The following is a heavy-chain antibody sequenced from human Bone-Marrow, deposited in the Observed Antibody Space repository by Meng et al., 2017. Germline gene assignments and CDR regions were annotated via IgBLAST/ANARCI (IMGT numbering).Heavy chain of an antibody. CDR3: ARQWGGQPVLLWFGEDAFDI. V-gene: IGHV5-51*01. J-gene: IGHJ3*02. CDR2: IYPGDSDT. CDR1: GYSFTSYW. Sequence: KVSCKGSGYSFTSYWIGWVRQMPGKGLEWMGIIYPGDSDTRYSPSFQGQVTISADKSISTAYLQWSSLKASDTAMYYCARQWGGQPVLLWFGEDAFDIWGQGKRVTGSS. D-gene: IGHD3-10*01.